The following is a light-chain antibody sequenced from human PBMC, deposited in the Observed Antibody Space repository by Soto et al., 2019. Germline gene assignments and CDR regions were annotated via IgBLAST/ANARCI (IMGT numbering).Light chain of an antibody. V-gene: IGLV2-8*01. Sequence: QSVRTQPPSASGSPGRSISISCTGNSSDVGGYNYVSCYQQYPGKAPQLVIYEVTKRPSGVPDRFSGSKSGNTASLTVFGLQAEDEADYYCSSYVGTKSYVFGTGTKVTVL. CDR1: SSDVGGYNY. CDR2: EVT. J-gene: IGLJ1*01. CDR3: SSYVGTKSYV.